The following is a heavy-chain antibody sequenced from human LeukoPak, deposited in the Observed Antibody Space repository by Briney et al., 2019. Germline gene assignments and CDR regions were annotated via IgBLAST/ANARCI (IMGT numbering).Heavy chain of an antibody. CDR1: VYTFTYYY. V-gene: IGHV1-69-2*01. J-gene: IGHJ5*02. CDR3: FANSGGYQRWFDP. CDR2: IDTENSKT. Sequence: GATVTISFMCSVYTFTYYYLHWVQQAPAKGLDGRGRIDTENSKTKNAEKFPGRINTTADTSAHTSYTEMRSLRTAETAVYFCFANSGGYQRWFDPWGQGTLVIASS. D-gene: IGHD1-26*01.